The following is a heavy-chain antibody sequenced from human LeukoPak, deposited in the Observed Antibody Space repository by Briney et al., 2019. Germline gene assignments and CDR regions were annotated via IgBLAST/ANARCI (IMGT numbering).Heavy chain of an antibody. J-gene: IGHJ3*02. CDR2: IYSGAGT. D-gene: IGHD5-24*01. Sequence: PGGSLRLSCAASGFTVSSNYMSWVRQAPGKGLEWASIIYSGAGTYYADSAKGRFTISRDNSKNTLFLQMNSLRAEDTAVYYCARRRDGYNGAFDIWGQGTMVTVSS. CDR3: ARRRDGYNGAFDI. V-gene: IGHV3-53*01. CDR1: GFTVSSNY.